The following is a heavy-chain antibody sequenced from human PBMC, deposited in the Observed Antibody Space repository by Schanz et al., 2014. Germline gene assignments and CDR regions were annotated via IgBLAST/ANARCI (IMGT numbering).Heavy chain of an antibody. Sequence: EVQLVESGGGLVQPGGSLRLSCAASGFGFSSYSMNWVRQAPGKGLEWVSYISGSSRTIYYADSMKGRFTISRDNSKNTLYLQMNSLQTEDTAVYYCTADLWFGAVWGVWWGQGTLVTVSS. D-gene: IGHD3-10*01. CDR3: TADLWFGAVWGVW. J-gene: IGHJ4*02. CDR1: GFGFSSYS. CDR2: ISGSSRTI. V-gene: IGHV3-48*01.